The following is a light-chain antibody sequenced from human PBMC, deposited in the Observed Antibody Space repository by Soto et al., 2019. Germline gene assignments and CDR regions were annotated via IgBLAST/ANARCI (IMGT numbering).Light chain of an antibody. CDR2: RNN. Sequence: QSVVTQPPSASGTPGQRVTISCSGSSSNIESNYVYWYQQLPGTAPKLLIYRNNQRPSGVPDRFSGSKSGTSASLAISGLRSEDEADYYCAAWDDSLVVFGGGTQLTVL. CDR1: SSNIESNY. J-gene: IGLJ2*01. V-gene: IGLV1-47*01. CDR3: AAWDDSLVV.